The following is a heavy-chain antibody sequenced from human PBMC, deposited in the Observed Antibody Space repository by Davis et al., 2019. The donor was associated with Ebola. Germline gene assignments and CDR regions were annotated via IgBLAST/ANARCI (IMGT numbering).Heavy chain of an antibody. CDR1: GYFFTGFY. V-gene: IGHV1-2*06. CDR3: ARGGLSMMVVPRDYYYGMDV. J-gene: IGHJ6*02. Sequence: ASVKVSCKASGYFFTGFYMHWVRQAPGQGLEWMGRINPNNGVADYAQNFQGRVTMTRDTSISTAYMELSRLTSDDTAVYFCARGGLSMMVVPRDYYYGMDVWGQGTTVTVSS. CDR2: INPNNGVA. D-gene: IGHD2-21*01.